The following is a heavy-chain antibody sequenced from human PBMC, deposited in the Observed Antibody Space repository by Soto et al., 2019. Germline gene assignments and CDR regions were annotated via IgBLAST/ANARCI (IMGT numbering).Heavy chain of an antibody. J-gene: IGHJ6*02. V-gene: IGHV3-48*03. CDR3: AREAVAYGMDV. Sequence: ESGGGLVQPGGSLRLSCAASGFTFSSYEMNWVRQAPGKGLEWVSYISSSGSTIYYADSVKGRFTISRDNAKNSLYLQMNSLRAEDTAVYYCAREAVAYGMDVWGQGTTVTVSS. D-gene: IGHD6-19*01. CDR2: ISSSGSTI. CDR1: GFTFSSYE.